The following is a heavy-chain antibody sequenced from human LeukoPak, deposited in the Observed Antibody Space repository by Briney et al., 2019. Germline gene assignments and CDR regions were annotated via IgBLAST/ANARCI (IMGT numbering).Heavy chain of an antibody. D-gene: IGHD4/OR15-4a*01. Sequence: GGSLRLSCAASGFTFSNAWMSWVRQAPGKGLEWVSFIYSDNTHYSDSVKGRFTISRDNSKNTLYLQMNSLRAEDAAVYYCARRAGAYSHPYDYWGQGTLVTVSS. V-gene: IGHV3-53*01. J-gene: IGHJ4*02. CDR3: ARRAGAYSHPYDY. CDR1: GFTFSNAW. CDR2: IYSDNT.